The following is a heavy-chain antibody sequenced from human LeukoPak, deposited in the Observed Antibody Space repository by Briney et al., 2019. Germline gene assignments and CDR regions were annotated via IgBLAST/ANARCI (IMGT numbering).Heavy chain of an antibody. CDR1: GESVSSSSAC. J-gene: IGHJ4*02. CDR2: VYFRSKWYS. CDR3: VRGNQNFDY. V-gene: IGHV6-1*01. D-gene: IGHD1-14*01. Sequence: SQTLSLTSAISGESVSSSSACWNWIRHSPSRCLEWLGRVYFRSKWYSDYAESVRSRITVSPDTSKNQFSLQLTSVSLDDTAIYYCVRGNQNFDYWGQGTLVTVSS.